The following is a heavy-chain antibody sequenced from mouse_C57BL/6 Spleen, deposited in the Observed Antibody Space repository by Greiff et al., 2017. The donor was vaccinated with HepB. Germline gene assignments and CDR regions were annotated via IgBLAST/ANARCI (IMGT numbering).Heavy chain of an antibody. CDR1: GYTFTDYE. J-gene: IGHJ2*01. CDR2: IDPETGGT. V-gene: IGHV1-15*01. Sequence: QVQLKQSGAELVRPGASVTLSCKASGYTFTDYEMHWVKQTPVHGLEWIGAIDPETGGTAYNQKFKGKAILTADKSSSTAYMELRSLTSEDSAVYYCTRSGNYEDYFDYWGQGTTLTVSS. CDR3: TRSGNYEDYFDY. D-gene: IGHD2-1*01.